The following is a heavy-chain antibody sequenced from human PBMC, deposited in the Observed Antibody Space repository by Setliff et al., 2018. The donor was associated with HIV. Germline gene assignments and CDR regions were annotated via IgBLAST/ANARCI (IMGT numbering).Heavy chain of an antibody. Sequence: PSETLSLTCTVYGGSFSGYYWSWIRQPPGKGLEWIGEIIHSGSTKYNPSLKSRVTIALDTSKNQFSLNLSSVTAADTSVYYCARANPGYDSSGYYSGDVDYWGQGTLVTVS. CDR1: GGSFSGYY. V-gene: IGHV4-34*12. CDR3: ARANPGYDSSGYYSGDVDY. J-gene: IGHJ4*02. D-gene: IGHD3-22*01. CDR2: IIHSGST.